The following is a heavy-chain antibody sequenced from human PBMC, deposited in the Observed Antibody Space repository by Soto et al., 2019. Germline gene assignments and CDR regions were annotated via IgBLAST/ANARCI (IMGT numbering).Heavy chain of an antibody. D-gene: IGHD1-26*01. J-gene: IGHJ3*02. CDR1: GDRVSSNSAA. CDR3: ARVKEEWERNAFDI. CDR2: TYYRSKWYN. Sequence: SQTLSLTCAISGDRVSSNSAAWNWIRQSPSRGLEWLGRTYYRSKWYNDYAVSVKSRITINPDTSKNQFSLQLNSVTPEDTAVYYCARVKEEWERNAFDIWGQGTMVTVSS. V-gene: IGHV6-1*01.